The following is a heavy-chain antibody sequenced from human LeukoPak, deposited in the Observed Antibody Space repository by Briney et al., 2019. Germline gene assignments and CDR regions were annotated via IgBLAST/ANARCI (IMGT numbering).Heavy chain of an antibody. CDR1: GFTFSSYW. J-gene: IGHJ3*02. CDR2: IKQDGSEK. V-gene: IGHV3-7*01. CDR3: ARDSSGYYRDPDAFDI. D-gene: IGHD3-22*01. Sequence: GGSLRLSCAASGFTFSSYWMSWVRQAPGKGLEWVANIKQDGSEKYYVDSVKGRFTISRDNAKNSLYLQMNSLRAEDTAVYYCARDSSGYYRDPDAFDIWGQGTMVTVSS.